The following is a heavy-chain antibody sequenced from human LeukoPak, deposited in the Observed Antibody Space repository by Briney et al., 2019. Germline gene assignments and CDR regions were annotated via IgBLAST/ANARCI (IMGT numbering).Heavy chain of an antibody. J-gene: IGHJ4*02. D-gene: IGHD1-26*01. CDR3: ARDLPVGATAFDY. CDR2: IRFDGSNK. Sequence: GGSLRLSCAASGFTFSSYGMHWVRQASGKGLEWAAVIRFDGSNKNYADSVKGRFTISRDNSKNSLYLQLNSLRAEDTAVYYCARDLPVGATAFDYWGQGTLVTVSS. V-gene: IGHV3-33*01. CDR1: GFTFSSYG.